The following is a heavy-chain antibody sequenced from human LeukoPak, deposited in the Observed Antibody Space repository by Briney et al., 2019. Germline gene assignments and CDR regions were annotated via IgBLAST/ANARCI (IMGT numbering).Heavy chain of an antibody. J-gene: IGHJ6*02. CDR3: AKARGIVVVPTAVCALDV. CDR1: GFTFSSYG. D-gene: IGHD2-2*01. Sequence: GGSLRLSCAASGFTFSSYGMHWVRQAPGKGLEWVSAVSGSGGYTYYVDSVRGRFTISRDSSKNTLYLQLNSLTPEDTAVYYCAKARGIVVVPTAVCALDVWGQGTTVTVSS. V-gene: IGHV3-23*01. CDR2: VSGSGGYT.